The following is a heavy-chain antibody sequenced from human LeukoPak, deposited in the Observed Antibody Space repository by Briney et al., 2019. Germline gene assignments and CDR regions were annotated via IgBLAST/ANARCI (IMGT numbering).Heavy chain of an antibody. Sequence: GGSLRLSCAASGFTFSSYAMSWVRQAPGKGLEWVSAISGSGGSTYYADSVKGRFTISRDNSKNTLYLQMNSLRAEDTAVYYCAKDRATTKPTNMRDAFDIWGQGTMVTVSS. CDR2: ISGSGGST. V-gene: IGHV3-23*01. CDR1: GFTFSSYA. J-gene: IGHJ3*02. D-gene: IGHD5-24*01. CDR3: AKDRATTKPTNMRDAFDI.